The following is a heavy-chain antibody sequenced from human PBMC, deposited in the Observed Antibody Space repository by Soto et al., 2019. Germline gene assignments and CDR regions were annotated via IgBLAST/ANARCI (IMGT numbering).Heavy chain of an antibody. CDR1: GYTFTCYY. D-gene: IGHD3-22*01. CDR2: INPSDRT. Sequence: ASVKVSCKASGYTFTCYYMYWVRQAPGQGLEWMGIINPSDRTTYAQKFQGRVTITTDTSTSTAYMELSSLRAEDTAVYYCAKQGNYYYDSSGYYGPFNYWGQGTLVTVSS. CDR3: AKQGNYYYDSSGYYGPFNY. J-gene: IGHJ4*02. V-gene: IGHV1-46*01.